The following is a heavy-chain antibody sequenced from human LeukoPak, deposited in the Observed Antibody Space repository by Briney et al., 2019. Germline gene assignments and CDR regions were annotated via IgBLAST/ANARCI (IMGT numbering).Heavy chain of an antibody. CDR2: IYPGDSES. V-gene: IGHV5-51*01. J-gene: IGHJ4*02. CDR1: GYSFTSYW. CDR3: ARLAQSGSYFDY. Sequence: GESLKISCKGSGYSFTSYWIAWVRQMPGKGLEWMGIIYPGDSESRYSPSFQGQVTISADKSISTACLQWSSLKASDTAMYYCARLAQSGSYFDYWGQGTLVTVSS. D-gene: IGHD1-26*01.